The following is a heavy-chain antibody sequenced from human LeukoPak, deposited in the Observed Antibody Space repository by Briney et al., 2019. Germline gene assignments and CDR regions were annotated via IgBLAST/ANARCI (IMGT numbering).Heavy chain of an antibody. Sequence: ASVKVSCKSSGYTFTSYGISWVRQAPGQGLEWMGWINPNSGGTNYAQKLQGRVTMTRDTSISTAYMELSRLRSDDTAVYYCARGSLLLWFGEWNWFDPWGQGTLVTVS. J-gene: IGHJ5*02. D-gene: IGHD3-10*01. CDR1: GYTFTSYG. CDR3: ARGSLLLWFGEWNWFDP. V-gene: IGHV1-2*02. CDR2: INPNSGGT.